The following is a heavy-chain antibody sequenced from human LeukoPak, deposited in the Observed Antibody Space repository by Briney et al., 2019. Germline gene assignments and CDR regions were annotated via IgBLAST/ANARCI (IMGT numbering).Heavy chain of an antibody. V-gene: IGHV3-23*01. CDR2: IIGSSGST. CDR1: GFTFSNYA. D-gene: IGHD5-12*01. J-gene: IGHJ4*02. Sequence: GGSLRLSCAASGFTFSNYATNWVRQAPGKGLEWVSTIIGSSGSTFYADSVKGRFTISKDTSENTLYLHMSSLRADDTAVYYCAKGGYDYVEVAYFDYWGQGTLVTVSS. CDR3: AKGGYDYVEVAYFDY.